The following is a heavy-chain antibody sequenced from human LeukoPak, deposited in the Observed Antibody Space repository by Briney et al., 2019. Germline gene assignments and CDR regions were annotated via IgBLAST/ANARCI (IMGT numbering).Heavy chain of an antibody. J-gene: IGHJ4*02. V-gene: IGHV1-2*02. Sequence: ASVKVSCKASGYTFTGYYMHWVRQAPGQGLEWMGWINPNSGGTNYVQKFQGRVTMTRDTSISTAYMELSRLRSDDTAVYYCARGYSSGWYCVFNYWGQGTLVTVSS. CDR1: GYTFTGYY. CDR3: ARGYSSGWYCVFNY. D-gene: IGHD6-19*01. CDR2: INPNSGGT.